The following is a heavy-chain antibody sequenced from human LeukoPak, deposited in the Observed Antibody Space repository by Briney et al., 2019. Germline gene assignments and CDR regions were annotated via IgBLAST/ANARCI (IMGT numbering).Heavy chain of an antibody. J-gene: IGHJ4*02. D-gene: IGHD6-13*01. V-gene: IGHV3-23*01. Sequence: GGSLRLSCAVSGFTFSSYAMSWVRQAPGKGLEWVSAISSSGDNTYYADSVKGRFTISRDNSKDTLYLQMNSLRAEDTAVYYCAKGPPTGYGSSWFDNWGQGTLVTVSS. CDR2: ISSSGDNT. CDR1: GFTFSSYA. CDR3: AKGPPTGYGSSWFDN.